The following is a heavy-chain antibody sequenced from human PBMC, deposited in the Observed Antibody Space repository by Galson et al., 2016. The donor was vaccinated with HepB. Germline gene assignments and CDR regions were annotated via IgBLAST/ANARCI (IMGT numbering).Heavy chain of an antibody. CDR1: DESFSAYY. Sequence: SETLSLTCSADDESFSAYYWTWIRQSPGKGLEWIGEISHTGTTNYNPTLKSRVTMSVDTSQKQVYLKVTSVTAADTAVYFCARTFVAVLGVVVHYYDHWGQGTLVTVSS. CDR2: ISHTGTT. V-gene: IGHV4-34*01. D-gene: IGHD2-21*01. J-gene: IGHJ4*02. CDR3: ARTFVAVLGVVVHYYDH.